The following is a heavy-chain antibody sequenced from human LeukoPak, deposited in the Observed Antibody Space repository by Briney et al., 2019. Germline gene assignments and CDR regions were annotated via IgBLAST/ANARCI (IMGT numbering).Heavy chain of an antibody. V-gene: IGHV4-38-2*02. CDR2: IYHSGST. CDR1: GYSISTGYY. Sequence: SETLSLTCTVSGYSISTGYYWGWIRQSPGKGLEWIGSIYHSGSTYYNPSLKSRVTISVDTSKNQFSLKLSSVTAADTAVYYCARPIFPGELTYCGGDCYTNYSDYWGQGTLVTVSS. J-gene: IGHJ4*02. CDR3: ARPIFPGELTYCGGDCYTNYSDY. D-gene: IGHD2-21*02.